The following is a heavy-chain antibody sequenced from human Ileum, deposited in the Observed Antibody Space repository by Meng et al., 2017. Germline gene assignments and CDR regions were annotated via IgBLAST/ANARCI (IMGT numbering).Heavy chain of an antibody. CDR3: SRGWARSGVAASDTTLSEFDY. CDR1: GFTLSNYE. J-gene: IGHJ4*02. D-gene: IGHD2-15*01. Sequence: GESLITSCAASGFTLSNYELNWLRQAPGKGLEWVAYISSGGATIYYADSVRGRFTISRDDAKHSLYLQMNSLRGEAAALYYCSRGWARSGVAASDTTLSEFDYWGQGTLVTVSS. CDR2: ISSGGATI. V-gene: IGHV3-48*03.